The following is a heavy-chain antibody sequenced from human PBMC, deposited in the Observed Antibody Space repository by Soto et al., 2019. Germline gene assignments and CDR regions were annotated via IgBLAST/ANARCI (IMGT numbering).Heavy chain of an antibody. D-gene: IGHD6-6*01. CDR3: ARGVAAARRGGRNWFDP. J-gene: IGHJ5*02. V-gene: IGHV4-34*01. CDR2: INHSGST. Sequence: SETLSLTYAVYGGSFSGYYWSWIRQPPGKGLEWIGEINHSGSTNYNPSLKSRVTISVDTSKNQFSLKLSSVTAADTAVYYCARGVAAARRGGRNWFDPWGQGTLVTVSS. CDR1: GGSFSGYY.